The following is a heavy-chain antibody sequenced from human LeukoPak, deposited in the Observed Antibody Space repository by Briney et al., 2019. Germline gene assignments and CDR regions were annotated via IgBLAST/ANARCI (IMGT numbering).Heavy chain of an antibody. V-gene: IGHV1-18*01. D-gene: IGHD5-24*01. CDR3: ARGKIEMGAFDI. CDR2: ISTYNSNT. Sequence: ASVKVSCKASGYTFTSYGISWVRQAPGQGLEWMGWISTYNSNTNYAQKLQGRVTMTTDTSTSTAYMELRSLRSDDTAVYYCARGKIEMGAFDIWGQGTMVTVSS. J-gene: IGHJ3*02. CDR1: GYTFTSYG.